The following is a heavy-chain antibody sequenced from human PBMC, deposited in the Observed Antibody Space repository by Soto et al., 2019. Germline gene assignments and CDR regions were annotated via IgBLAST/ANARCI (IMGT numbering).Heavy chain of an antibody. J-gene: IGHJ4*02. CDR1: GFIFDDFA. CDR3: TKVGRLYDFWSCLLHFEL. V-gene: IGHV3-9*01. D-gene: IGHD3-3*01. Sequence: EGQLVESGGGFVQPGRSLRLSCAGFGFIFDDFALHWVRQAPGKGLEWVSGISWNSDSIGYADAVKGRFTISRDNAKNSLYLQLNSLRVEGTALYYCTKVGRLYDFWSCLLHFELWGQGTLVTVSS. CDR2: ISWNSDSI.